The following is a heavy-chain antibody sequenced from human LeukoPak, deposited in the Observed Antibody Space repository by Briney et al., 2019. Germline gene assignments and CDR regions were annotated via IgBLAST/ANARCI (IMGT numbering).Heavy chain of an antibody. Sequence: SGGSLRLSCAASGFTFSSYGMHWVRQAPGKGLEGVAFIRYDGSNKYYADSVKGRFTISRDNAKNSLYLQMNSLRAEDTAVYYCAREEYSSSSGYYYYYYMDVWGKGTTVTVSS. J-gene: IGHJ6*03. CDR2: IRYDGSNK. CDR3: AREEYSSSSGYYYYYYMDV. V-gene: IGHV3-30*02. CDR1: GFTFSSYG. D-gene: IGHD6-6*01.